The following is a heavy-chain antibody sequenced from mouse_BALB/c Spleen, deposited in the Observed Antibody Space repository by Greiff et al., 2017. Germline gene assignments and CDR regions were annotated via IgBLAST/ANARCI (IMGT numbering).Heavy chain of an antibody. J-gene: IGHJ4*01. CDR2: ISSGSSTI. V-gene: IGHV5-17*02. Sequence: EVMLVESGGGLVQPGGSRKLSCAASGFTFSSFGMHWVRQAPEKGLEWVAYISSGSSTIYYADTVKGRFTISRDNPKNTLFLQMTSLRSEDTAMYYCARYAMEYWGQGTSVTVSS. CDR3: ARYAMEY. CDR1: GFTFSSFG.